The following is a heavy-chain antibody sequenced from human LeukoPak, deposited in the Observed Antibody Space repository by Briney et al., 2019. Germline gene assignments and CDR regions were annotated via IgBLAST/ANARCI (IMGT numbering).Heavy chain of an antibody. CDR3: AREAPRGTSSNPYYFDS. D-gene: IGHD6-6*01. CDR2: ISFSSSTI. V-gene: IGHV3-48*01. CDR1: GLTFSTNS. Sequence: GGSLRLSCAAAGLTFSTNSMNWVRQAPGKGLEWVSYISFSSSTIYYADSVKGRFTISRDNARNLLYLQMNSLRAEDTAVYYCAREAPRGTSSNPYYFDSWGQGTLVTVSS. J-gene: IGHJ4*02.